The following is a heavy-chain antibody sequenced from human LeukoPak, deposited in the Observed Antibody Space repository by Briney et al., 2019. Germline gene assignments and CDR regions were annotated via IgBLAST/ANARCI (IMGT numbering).Heavy chain of an antibody. D-gene: IGHD3-22*01. V-gene: IGHV4-61*02. CDR1: GGSISSGSYY. J-gene: IGHJ4*02. CDR2: IYTSGST. Sequence: SQTLSLTCTVSGGSISSGSYYWSWIRQPAGTGLEWIGRIYTSGSTNYNPSLKSRVTISVDTSKNQFSLKLSSVTAADTAVYYCAREEYYYDSSGYRDWGQGTLVTVSS. CDR3: AREEYYYDSSGYRD.